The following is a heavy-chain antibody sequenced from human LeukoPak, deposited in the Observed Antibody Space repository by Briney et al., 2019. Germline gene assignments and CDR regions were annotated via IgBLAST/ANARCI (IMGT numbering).Heavy chain of an antibody. D-gene: IGHD3-10*01. V-gene: IGHV3-53*01. CDR1: GFTVSSKY. J-gene: IGHJ4*02. Sequence: PGGSLRLSCAASGFTVSSKYTSWVRQTPGKGLQWVALIYSSGDAYTPDSVKGRFTISRDDSENTLYLQMDSLRAEDTAVYYCATGYYFGSGSYGYLDYWGQGTLVTVSS. CDR3: ATGYYFGSGSYGYLDY. CDR2: IYSSGDA.